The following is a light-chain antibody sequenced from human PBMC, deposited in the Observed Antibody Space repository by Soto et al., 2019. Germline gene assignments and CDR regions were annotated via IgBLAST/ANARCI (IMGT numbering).Light chain of an antibody. CDR1: QSIRSY. CDR3: HQTYSTPWT. CDR2: GAS. V-gene: IGKV1-39*01. J-gene: IGKJ1*01. Sequence: DIQMTQSPSSLSASVVDRVTITWRESQSIRSYLNWYQQKPGKAPXXLIYGASRFKSRVPSRLRGSVSETQFTLSISSLEPEDFATYSCHQTYSTPWTFGQGTKV.